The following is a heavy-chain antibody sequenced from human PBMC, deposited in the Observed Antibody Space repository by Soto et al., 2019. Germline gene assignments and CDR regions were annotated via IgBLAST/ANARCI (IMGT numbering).Heavy chain of an antibody. CDR3: AKDLGPLRLLNYYFYGLDV. D-gene: IGHD2-15*01. Sequence: GGSLRLACNASGFTVSITYMSWVRHAPGMGLEWVAVIESGGSTHYADSVKGRFTISRDIPKNMIYLQLHTLRAEDTAVYYCAKDLGPLRLLNYYFYGLDVWGQGTTVTVSS. CDR1: GFTVSITY. CDR2: IESGGST. V-gene: IGHV3-53*01. J-gene: IGHJ6*02.